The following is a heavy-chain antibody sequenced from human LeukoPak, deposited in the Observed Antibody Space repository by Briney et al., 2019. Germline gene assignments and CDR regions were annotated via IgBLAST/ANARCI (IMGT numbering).Heavy chain of an antibody. CDR1: GGSFSGYY. J-gene: IGHJ4*02. V-gene: IGHV4-34*01. CDR3: ARGPNTMIILIN. CDR2: INHSGST. D-gene: IGHD3-22*01. Sequence: SETLSLTCAVYGGSFSGYYWSWIRQPPGKGLEWIGEINHSGSTNYNPSLKSRVTISVDTSKNQFSLKLSSVTAADTAVYYCARGPNTMIILINWGRGTLVTVSS.